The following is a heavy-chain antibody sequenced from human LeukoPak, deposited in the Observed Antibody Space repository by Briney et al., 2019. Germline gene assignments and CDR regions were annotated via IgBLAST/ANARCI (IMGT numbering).Heavy chain of an antibody. CDR1: GCTFGDYA. D-gene: IGHD2-21*02. CDR2: IRSKAYGGTT. Sequence: GGSLTLSCTASGCTFGDYALSWVRQAPGKGLEWVGFIRSKAYGGTTEYAASVKGRFTISRDDSKSIAYLQMNSLKTEDTAVYYCTSGIVVVTADLDYWGQGTLVTVSS. V-gene: IGHV3-49*04. J-gene: IGHJ4*02. CDR3: TSGIVVVTADLDY.